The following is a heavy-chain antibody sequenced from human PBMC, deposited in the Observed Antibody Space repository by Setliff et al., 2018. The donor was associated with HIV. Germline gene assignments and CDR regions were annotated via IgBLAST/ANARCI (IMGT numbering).Heavy chain of an antibody. CDR3: ARGKGGLVGPAEFDY. D-gene: IGHD1-26*01. V-gene: IGHV4-34*01. Sequence: SETLSLTCAVYGGSFSGYHWNWIRQFPGKGLEWIGEINHTGNTQYNPSLKSRVTMSEETSKNQFSLKLKSVTAANTAIYFCARGKGGLVGPAEFDYWGPGTLVTVSS. J-gene: IGHJ4*02. CDR2: INHTGNT. CDR1: GGSFSGYH.